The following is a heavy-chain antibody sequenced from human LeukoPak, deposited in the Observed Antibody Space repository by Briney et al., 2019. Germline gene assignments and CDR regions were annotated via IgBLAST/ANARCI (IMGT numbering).Heavy chain of an antibody. V-gene: IGHV4-39*01. CDR1: GGSISSSSYY. CDR2: MFYSGST. CDR3: ATHGRFLEWLIDY. Sequence: SETLSLACTVSGGSISSSSYYWGWIRQPPGKGLEWIGSMFYSGSTYYNPSLKSRVTISVDTSKNQFSLKLSSVTAADTAVYYCATHGRFLEWLIDYWGQGTLVTVSS. D-gene: IGHD3-3*01. J-gene: IGHJ4*02.